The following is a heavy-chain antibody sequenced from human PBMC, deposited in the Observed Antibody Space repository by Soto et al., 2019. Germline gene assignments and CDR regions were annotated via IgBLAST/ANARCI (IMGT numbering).Heavy chain of an antibody. CDR2: IYSGGST. CDR1: GLTVSSNY. J-gene: IGHJ6*02. V-gene: IGHV3-66*01. Sequence: PGGSLRLSCAASGLTVSSNYVSWVRQAPGKGLEWVSVIYSGGSTYYADSVKGRFTISRDNSKNTLYLQMNSLRAEDTAVYYCARDRIPTGMDVWGQGTTVTVSS. CDR3: ARDRIPTGMDV.